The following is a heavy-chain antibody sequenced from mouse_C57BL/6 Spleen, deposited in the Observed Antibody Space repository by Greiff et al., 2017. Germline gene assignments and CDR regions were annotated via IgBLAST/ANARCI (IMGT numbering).Heavy chain of an antibody. Sequence: QVQLQQSGAELVRPGTSVKMSCKASGYTFTNYWIGWAKQRPGHGLEWIGDIYPGGGYTNYNEKFKGKATLTADKSSSTAYMQFSSLTSEDSAIYYCARGDYYGSSPYFDYWGQGTTLTVSS. CDR1: GYTFTNYW. V-gene: IGHV1-63*01. J-gene: IGHJ2*01. D-gene: IGHD1-1*01. CDR2: IYPGGGYT. CDR3: ARGDYYGSSPYFDY.